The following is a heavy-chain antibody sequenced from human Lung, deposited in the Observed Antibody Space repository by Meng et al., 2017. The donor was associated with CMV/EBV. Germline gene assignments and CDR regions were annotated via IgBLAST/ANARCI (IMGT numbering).Heavy chain of an antibody. V-gene: IGHV1-2*02. Sequence: ASVKVSXQASGYTFTNNYIHWVRQAPGQGLQWMGRIRPNSGATTYAQTFQGRVTMTSDSSASTAYMELSRLTFDDAAIYFCARGGWTCMLGARVDYWGQGSLVTVSS. CDR1: GYTFTNNY. D-gene: IGHD3-10*02. CDR2: IRPNSGAT. CDR3: ARGGWTCMLGARVDY. J-gene: IGHJ4*02.